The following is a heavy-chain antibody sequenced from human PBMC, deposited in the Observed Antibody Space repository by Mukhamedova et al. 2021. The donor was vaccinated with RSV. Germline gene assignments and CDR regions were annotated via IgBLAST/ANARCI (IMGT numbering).Heavy chain of an antibody. Sequence: EYMGWISTYNGNTNFAQKLQGRVTMTTDTSTSTAYMELRSLRPDDTAVYYCEREDSGWYDYWGQGTLVTVSS. V-gene: IGHV1-18*01. CDR3: EREDSGWYDY. CDR2: ISTYNGNT. J-gene: IGHJ4*02. D-gene: IGHD6-19*01.